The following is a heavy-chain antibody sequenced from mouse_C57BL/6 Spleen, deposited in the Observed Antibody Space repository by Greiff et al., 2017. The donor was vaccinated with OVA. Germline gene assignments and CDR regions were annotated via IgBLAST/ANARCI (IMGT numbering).Heavy chain of an antibody. D-gene: IGHD2-4*01. CDR3: AYIYYDSYWYFDV. CDR2: INPNNGGT. CDR1: GYTFTDYY. J-gene: IGHJ1*03. V-gene: IGHV1-26*01. Sequence: EVQLQQSGPELVKPGASVKISCKASGYTFTDYYMNWVKQSHGKSLEWIGDINPNNGGTSYNQKFKGKATLTVATSSSTAYMELRSLTSEDSAVYYCAYIYYDSYWYFDVWGTGTTVTVSS.